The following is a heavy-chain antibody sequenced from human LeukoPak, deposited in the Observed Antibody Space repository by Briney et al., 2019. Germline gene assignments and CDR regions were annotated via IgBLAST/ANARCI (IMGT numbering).Heavy chain of an antibody. CDR2: INHSGST. V-gene: IGHV4-34*01. Sequence: PSETLSLTCAVYGGSFSGYYWSWIRQPPGKGLEWIGEINHSGSTNYNPSLKSRVTISVDTSKNQFSLKLSSVTAADTAVYYCASQWVDHDILTGYYGYWGQGTLVTVSS. D-gene: IGHD3-9*01. CDR3: ASQWVDHDILTGYYGY. CDR1: GGSFSGYY. J-gene: IGHJ4*02.